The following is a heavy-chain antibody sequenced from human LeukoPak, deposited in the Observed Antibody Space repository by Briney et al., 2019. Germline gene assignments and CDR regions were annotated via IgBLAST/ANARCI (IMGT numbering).Heavy chain of an antibody. CDR2: IGGSGGGT. V-gene: IGHV3-23*01. D-gene: IGHD6-19*01. CDR3: AKGSCSGWSKFDY. CDR1: AFTFTSFA. Sequence: GGSLRLSCAASAFTFTSFAMTWVRQAPGKGLEWVSTIGGSGGGTFYADSVKGRFTISRDNSKNTLYLQMNSLRVDDTAVYYCAKGSCSGWSKFDYWGQGTLVTVSS. J-gene: IGHJ4*02.